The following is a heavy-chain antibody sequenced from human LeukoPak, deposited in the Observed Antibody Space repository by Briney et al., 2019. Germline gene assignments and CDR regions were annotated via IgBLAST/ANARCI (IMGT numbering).Heavy chain of an antibody. Sequence: GESLKISCKGSGYSFTSYWIAWVRQTPGKGLEWMRIIYPGDSDTTYRPSFQGQVTISVDKSISTAYLLWSSLKASDTAMYYCARRVLDYGVETFEYWGQGTLVTVSS. J-gene: IGHJ4*02. V-gene: IGHV5-51*01. D-gene: IGHD4-17*01. CDR1: GYSFTSYW. CDR2: IYPGDSDT. CDR3: ARRVLDYGVETFEY.